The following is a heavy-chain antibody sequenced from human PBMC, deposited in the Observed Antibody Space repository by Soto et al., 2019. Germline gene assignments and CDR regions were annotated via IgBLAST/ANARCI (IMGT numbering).Heavy chain of an antibody. J-gene: IGHJ4*02. Sequence: GESLKISCKGSGYSFSTHWVGWVRQMPGKGLEWMGIIYPGDSDTRYSPSFQGQVTISADESVTTAYLQWSSLKASDTAMYYCARSQFDYIWGTSGYFDSWGQGTLVTVSS. CDR1: GYSFSTHW. D-gene: IGHD3-16*01. CDR3: ARSQFDYIWGTSGYFDS. CDR2: IYPGDSDT. V-gene: IGHV5-51*01.